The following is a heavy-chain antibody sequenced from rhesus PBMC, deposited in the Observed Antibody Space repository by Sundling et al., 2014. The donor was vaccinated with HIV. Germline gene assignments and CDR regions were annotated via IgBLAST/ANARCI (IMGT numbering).Heavy chain of an antibody. V-gene: IGHV1S2*01. D-gene: IGHD2-39*02. CDR2: INPYNGNT. Sequence: QVQLVQSGAEVKKPGSSVKVSCKASGYTFTDYYMHWVRQAPRQGLEWMGWINPYNGNTKYAQKFQGRVTMTRDTSTTTANMELSSLRSEDTAVYYCARDDCSGGVCYFHFDYWGQGVVVTVSS. CDR1: GYTFTDYY. J-gene: IGHJ4*01. CDR3: ARDDCSGGVCYFHFDY.